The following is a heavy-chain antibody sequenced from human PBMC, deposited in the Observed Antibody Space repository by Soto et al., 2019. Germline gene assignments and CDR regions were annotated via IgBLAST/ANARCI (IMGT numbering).Heavy chain of an antibody. Sequence: EVQLLESGGGLVQPGGSLRLSCAASGFTFSTYSMAWVRQAPGRGPEWVSGISQDGTTHYADSVKSRFTNSRDKSRSWVYLQMIALRGEDTAVYYCAKDLRPDGVWDFGYWGQGTLVTVSS. V-gene: IGHV3-23*01. J-gene: IGHJ4*02. CDR1: GFTFSTYS. CDR2: ISQDGTT. D-gene: IGHD4-17*01. CDR3: AKDLRPDGVWDFGY.